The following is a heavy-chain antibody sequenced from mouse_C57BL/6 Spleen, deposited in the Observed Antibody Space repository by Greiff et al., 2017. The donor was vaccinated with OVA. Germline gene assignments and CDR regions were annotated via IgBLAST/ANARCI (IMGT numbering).Heavy chain of an antibody. Sequence: EVKVEESGGGLVQPGGSMKLSCAASGFTFSDAWMDWVRQSPEKGLEWVAEIRNKANNHVTYYAESVKGRFTISRDASKSRVYLQMNSLRADDAGIYYCTTREAWFAYWGQGTLVTVSA. CDR2: IRNKANNHVT. V-gene: IGHV6-6*01. CDR3: TTREAWFAY. CDR1: GFTFSDAW. J-gene: IGHJ3*01. D-gene: IGHD3-1*01.